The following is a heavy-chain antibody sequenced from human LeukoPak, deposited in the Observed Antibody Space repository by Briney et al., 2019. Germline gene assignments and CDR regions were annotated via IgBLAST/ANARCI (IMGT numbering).Heavy chain of an antibody. V-gene: IGHV1-69*05. CDR1: GGTFSSYA. J-gene: IGHJ4*02. D-gene: IGHD4-17*01. Sequence: GSSVKVSCKASGGTFSSYAISWVRQAPGQGLEWMGRIIPIFGTANYAQKFQGRVTITTDESTSTAYMELSSLRSEDTAVYYCAREGAASTVTGQGLFDYWGQGTLVTVSS. CDR2: IIPIFGTA. CDR3: AREGAASTVTGQGLFDY.